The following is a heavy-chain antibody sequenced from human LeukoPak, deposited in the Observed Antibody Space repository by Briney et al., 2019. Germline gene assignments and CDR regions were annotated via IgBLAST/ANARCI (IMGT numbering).Heavy chain of an antibody. Sequence: ASVKVSCKASGYTFTNYDIHWVRQATGQGLEWMGWMNPNSGNTDYAQKFQGRVTITRDTSMDTAYMELTSLTSEDTAAYYCARANSFAIRVDYWGQGTLVTVSS. CDR3: ARANSFAIRVDY. V-gene: IGHV1-8*01. J-gene: IGHJ4*02. CDR1: GYTFTNYD. CDR2: MNPNSGNT. D-gene: IGHD5-18*01.